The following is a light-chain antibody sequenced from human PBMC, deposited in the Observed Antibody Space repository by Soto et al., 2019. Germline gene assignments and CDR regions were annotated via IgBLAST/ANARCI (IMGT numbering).Light chain of an antibody. V-gene: IGLV2-8*01. J-gene: IGLJ1*01. CDR3: SSYAGSNNFDV. CDR1: SSDVGGYNY. Sequence: QSALTQPPSASGSPGQSVTICCTGTSSDVGGYNYVSWYQQHPGKAPKLVIYEVSKRPSGVPDRFSGSKSGNTASLTVSGLQAEDEADYYCSSYAGSNNFDVFGTGTKLTVL. CDR2: EVS.